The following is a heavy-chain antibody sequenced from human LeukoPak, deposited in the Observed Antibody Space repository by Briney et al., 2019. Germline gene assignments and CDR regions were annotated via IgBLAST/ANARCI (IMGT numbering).Heavy chain of an antibody. D-gene: IGHD3-10*01. CDR3: ARDSRASGFDP. CDR1: GFTFSSYE. V-gene: IGHV3-48*03. Sequence: PGGSLRLSCATSGFTFSSYERNGVRQAPGKGLEWFSYISSSGSTKYYADSVKGRFTISRDNAKNSLYLQMNSLRAEDTAVYYCARDSRASGFDPWGQGTLVTVSS. CDR2: ISSSGSTK. J-gene: IGHJ5*02.